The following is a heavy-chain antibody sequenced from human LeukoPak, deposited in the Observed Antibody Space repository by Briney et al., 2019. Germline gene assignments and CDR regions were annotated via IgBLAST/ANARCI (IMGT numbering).Heavy chain of an antibody. CDR3: AHRRSGDQLDY. J-gene: IGHJ4*02. CDR1: GFSLTTTGVN. Sequence: SGPTLVKPTQTLTLTCTFSGFSLTTTGVNVGWIRQPPGKALEWLALIYWNDDKRYSPSLRSRLTITKDTSKNQVVLTMTNMDPVDTAIFYCAHRRSGDQLDYWGQGTLVTVSS. CDR2: IYWNDDK. V-gene: IGHV2-5*01. D-gene: IGHD2-2*01.